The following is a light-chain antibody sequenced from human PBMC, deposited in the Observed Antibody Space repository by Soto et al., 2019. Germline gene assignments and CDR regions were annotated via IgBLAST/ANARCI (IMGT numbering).Light chain of an antibody. J-gene: IGLJ2*01. V-gene: IGLV1-40*01. Sequence: QSVLTQPPSVSGAPGQRVTISCTGTSSNIGAGYDVHWYQQLPGTAPKLVIYANSNRPSGVSDRFSGSKSGTSASLALTGLQAEDEADYYCLSYDNHVNGLVGGLVLGGGTQLTVL. CDR3: LSYDNHVNGLVGGLV. CDR2: ANS. CDR1: SSNIGAGYD.